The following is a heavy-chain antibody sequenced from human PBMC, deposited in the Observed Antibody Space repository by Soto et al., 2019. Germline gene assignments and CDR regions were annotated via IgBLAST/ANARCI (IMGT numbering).Heavy chain of an antibody. D-gene: IGHD3-3*01. V-gene: IGHV2-5*02. CDR2: IYWDDDK. Sequence: QITLNEPGPTVVRPTETLTLTCRFSGFSLTTSGVGVGWISQSPGKAPEWLALIYWDDDKRYSASLKSSLTNTKDTCKKQVVLTVSDLDLTDTATYYCAHRVLRTVFGFVTTTAIYFDFWCQRTPVAVSS. CDR3: AHRVLRTVFGFVTTTAIYFDF. CDR1: GFSLTTSGVG. J-gene: IGHJ4*02.